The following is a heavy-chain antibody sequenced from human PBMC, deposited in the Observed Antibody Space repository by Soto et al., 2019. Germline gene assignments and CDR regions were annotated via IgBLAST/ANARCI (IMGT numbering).Heavy chain of an antibody. Sequence: SETLSLTCAVYGGSFSGYYWSWIRQPPGKGLEWIGEINHSGSTNYNPSLKSRVTISVDTSKNQFSLKLSSVTAADTAVYYCARGVRILQRVVVAATLGYYFDYWGQGTLVTVSS. D-gene: IGHD2-15*01. CDR3: ARGVRILQRVVVAATLGYYFDY. V-gene: IGHV4-34*01. CDR1: GGSFSGYY. J-gene: IGHJ4*02. CDR2: INHSGST.